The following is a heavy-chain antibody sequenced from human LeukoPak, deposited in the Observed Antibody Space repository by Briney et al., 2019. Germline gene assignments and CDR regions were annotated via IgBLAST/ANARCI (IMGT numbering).Heavy chain of an antibody. CDR2: ISYDGSNK. CDR3: ARVAVGQWLGGDL. V-gene: IGHV3-30*03. Sequence: GGSLRLSCAASGFTFSSYGMHWVRQAPGKGLEWVAVISYDGSNKYYADSVKGRFTISRDNSKNTLYLQMNSLRAEDTAVYYCARVAVGQWLGGDLWGQGTMVTVSS. J-gene: IGHJ3*01. CDR1: GFTFSSYG. D-gene: IGHD6-19*01.